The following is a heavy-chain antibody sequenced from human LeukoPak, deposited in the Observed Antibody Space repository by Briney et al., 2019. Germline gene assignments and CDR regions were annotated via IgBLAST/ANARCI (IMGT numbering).Heavy chain of an antibody. V-gene: IGHV1-2*02. CDR1: GCTFTGYY. Sequence: ASVKVSCKASGCTFTGYYMHWVRQAPGQGLEWMGWINPNSGGTNYAQKFQGRVTMTRDTSISTAYMELSRLRSDDTAVYYCARLLGRSTWGIAAAFDIWGQGTMVTVSS. D-gene: IGHD7-27*01. CDR2: INPNSGGT. J-gene: IGHJ3*02. CDR3: ARLLGRSTWGIAAAFDI.